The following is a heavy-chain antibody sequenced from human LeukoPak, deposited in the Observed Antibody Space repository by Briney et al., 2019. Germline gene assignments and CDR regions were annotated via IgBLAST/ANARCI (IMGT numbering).Heavy chain of an antibody. CDR3: ARVKEVRTRHYYHYYMDV. CDR1: GYTFSDYY. Sequence: GASVKVSCKAFGYTFSDYYIHWVRQAPGQGLEWMGWINPNGGATNYPQKFQGRVTMTMDTSTSTAYMELSWLTSYDAAVYYCARVKEVRTRHYYHYYMDVWGKGTTVTVSS. V-gene: IGHV1-2*02. J-gene: IGHJ6*03. D-gene: IGHD4/OR15-4a*01. CDR2: INPNGGAT.